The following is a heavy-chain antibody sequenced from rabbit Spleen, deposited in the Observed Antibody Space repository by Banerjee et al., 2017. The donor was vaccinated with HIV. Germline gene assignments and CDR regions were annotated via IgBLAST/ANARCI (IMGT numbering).Heavy chain of an antibody. Sequence: QEQLEESGGGLVKPEGSLTLTCKASGFTFSEKAVMCWVRQAPGKGLECIACIYGDRSGSTYYANWAKGRFTISRTSSTTVTLEMTSLTAADTATYFCARGSAAMTMVITGFYLNLWGPGTLVTVS. V-gene: IGHV1S45*01. J-gene: IGHJ4*01. CDR1: GFTFSEKAV. CDR2: IYGDRSGST. CDR3: ARGSAAMTMVITGFYLNL. D-gene: IGHD2-1*01.